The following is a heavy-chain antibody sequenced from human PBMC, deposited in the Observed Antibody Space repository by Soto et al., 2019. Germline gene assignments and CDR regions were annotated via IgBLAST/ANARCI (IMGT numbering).Heavy chain of an antibody. D-gene: IGHD6-13*01. CDR3: ARFAKEENPKVGSWYYFDY. CDR2: IYYSGRT. V-gene: IGHV4-31*03. CDR1: GGSISSGGYF. Sequence: QVQLQESGPGLVKPSQTLSLTCTVSGGSISSGGYFWSWVRQHPGKGLEGIGNIYYSGRTYYNPSLKSRVTISVDPSKTQFSLNLSSVTAADTAVYYCARFAKEENPKVGSWYYFDYWGQGTRVTVSS. J-gene: IGHJ4*02.